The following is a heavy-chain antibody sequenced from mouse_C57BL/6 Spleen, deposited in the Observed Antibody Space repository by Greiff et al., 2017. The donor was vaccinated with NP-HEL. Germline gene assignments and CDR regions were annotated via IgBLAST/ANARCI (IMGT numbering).Heavy chain of an antibody. CDR2: IYPGDGDT. D-gene: IGHD1-1*01. V-gene: IGHV1-80*01. Sequence: QVQLQQSGAELVKPGASVKISCKASGYAFSSYWMNWVKQRPGKGLEWIGQIYPGDGDTTYNGKFKGKATLTADKSSSTAYMQLSSLTSEDSAVYFCARSGIDGSSYYYYAMDYWGQGTSVTVSS. J-gene: IGHJ4*01. CDR3: ARSGIDGSSYYYYAMDY. CDR1: GYAFSSYW.